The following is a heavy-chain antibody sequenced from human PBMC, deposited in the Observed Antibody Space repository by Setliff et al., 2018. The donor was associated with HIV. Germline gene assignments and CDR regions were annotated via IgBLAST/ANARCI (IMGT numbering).Heavy chain of an antibody. CDR2: VYYNGIT. V-gene: IGHV4-59*11. J-gene: IGHJ6*03. CDR3: ARVSYYGSFYYNYYMDV. Sequence: SETLSLTCTVSGASISGHYWTWIRQPPGKGLEWIGYVYYNGITNYNPSLKSRVTISLDTSNSQFSLKLSSLTAADTAVYYCARVSYYGSFYYNYYMDVWAKGPRSPSP. D-gene: IGHD3-10*01. CDR1: GASISGHY.